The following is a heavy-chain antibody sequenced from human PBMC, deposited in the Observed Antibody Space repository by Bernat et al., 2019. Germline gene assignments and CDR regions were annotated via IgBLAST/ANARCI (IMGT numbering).Heavy chain of an antibody. CDR3: TTHSRDRAFHI. D-gene: IGHD6-13*01. CDR2: IKSNSDGETR. J-gene: IGHJ3*02. CDR1: GFTFSNAY. Sequence: EVQLVESGGGLVKPGGSLRLSCAASGFTFSNAYMSWVRQAPGKGLEWVGRIKSNSDGETRDYATPGKDKLTISRDDSKNTLFLQMSSLKTEDTGVYYCTTHSRDRAFHIWGQGTLVTVSS. V-gene: IGHV3-15*01.